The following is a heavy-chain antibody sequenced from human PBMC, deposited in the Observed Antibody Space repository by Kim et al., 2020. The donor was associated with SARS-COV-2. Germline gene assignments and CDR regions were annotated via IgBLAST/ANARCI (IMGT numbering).Heavy chain of an antibody. J-gene: IGHJ5*02. V-gene: IGHV7-4-1*02. CDR2: INTNTGNP. CDR1: GYTFTSYA. D-gene: IGHD3-3*01. Sequence: ASVKVSCKASGYTFTSYAMNWVRQAPGQGLEWMGWINTNTGNPTYAQGFTGRFVFSLDTSVSTAYLQISSLKAEDTAVYYCARDMDVSDFWSGYYRFDPWGQGTLVTVSS. CDR3: ARDMDVSDFWSGYYRFDP.